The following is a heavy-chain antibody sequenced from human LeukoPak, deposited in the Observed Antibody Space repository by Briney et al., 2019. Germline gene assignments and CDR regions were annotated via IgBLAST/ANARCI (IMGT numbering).Heavy chain of an antibody. CDR2: INPNSGGT. J-gene: IGHJ4*02. CDR1: GYTFTGYY. D-gene: IGHD5-12*01. CDR3: ARYLSGYDYFDY. Sequence: ASVKVSCKASGYTFTGYYIHWVRQAPGQGLEWMGWINPNSGGTNYAQKFQGRVTMTRDTSISTVYMELNTLISEDTAIYYCARYLSGYDYFDYWGQGTLVTVSS. V-gene: IGHV1-2*02.